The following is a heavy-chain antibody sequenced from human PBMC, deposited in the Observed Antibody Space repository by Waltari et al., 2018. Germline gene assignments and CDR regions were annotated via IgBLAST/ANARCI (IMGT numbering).Heavy chain of an antibody. V-gene: IGHV3-30*04. Sequence: QVQLVESGGGVVQPGRSLRLSCAASGFTFSSYAMHWVRQAPGKGLEWVAVISYDGSNKYYAESVKGRFTISRDNSKNTLYLQMNSLRAEDTAVYYCARTAMVDYWGQGTLVTVSS. CDR3: ARTAMVDY. D-gene: IGHD5-18*01. CDR1: GFTFSSYA. CDR2: ISYDGSNK. J-gene: IGHJ4*02.